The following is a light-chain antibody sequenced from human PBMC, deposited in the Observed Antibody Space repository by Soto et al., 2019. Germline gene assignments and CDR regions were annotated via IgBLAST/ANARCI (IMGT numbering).Light chain of an antibody. CDR1: GNDVGAYNY. Sequence: QSALTQPRSVSGSPGQSVTISCTGIGNDVGAYNYVSWYQQHPGRPPKLLIYGVVRWPSGVPDRFSGSKSGNTASLTISGLQAEDDADYFCCSYAGGYTYLFGTGTKLTVL. J-gene: IGLJ1*01. CDR2: GVV. CDR3: CSYAGGYTYL. V-gene: IGLV2-11*01.